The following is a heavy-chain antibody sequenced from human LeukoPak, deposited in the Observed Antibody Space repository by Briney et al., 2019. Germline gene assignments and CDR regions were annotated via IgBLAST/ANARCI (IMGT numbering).Heavy chain of an antibody. CDR3: ARDSSSFPNYFDY. Sequence: GGSLRLSCAASGFTVSSYYMSWVRQAPGKGLEWVSLIYSSGSTFYADSVRGRFTISRDNSKNTLYLQINRLRPEDTAVYFCARDSSSFPNYFDYWGQGTLVTVSS. CDR1: GFTVSSYY. D-gene: IGHD3-3*02. J-gene: IGHJ4*02. V-gene: IGHV3-53*01. CDR2: IYSSGST.